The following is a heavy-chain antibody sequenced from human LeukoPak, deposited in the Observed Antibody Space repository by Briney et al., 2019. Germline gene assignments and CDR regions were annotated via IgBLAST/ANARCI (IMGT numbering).Heavy chain of an antibody. D-gene: IGHD6-19*01. V-gene: IGHV3-48*01. Sequence: GGSLRLSCAASGFTFSSYSMNWVRQAPGKGLEWVSYISSSSSTIYYADSVKGRFTISRDNAKNSLYLQMNSLRAEDTAVYYCARSRTLSGSGWYGDAFDIWGQGTMVTVSS. J-gene: IGHJ3*02. CDR1: GFTFSSYS. CDR3: ARSRTLSGSGWYGDAFDI. CDR2: ISSSSSTI.